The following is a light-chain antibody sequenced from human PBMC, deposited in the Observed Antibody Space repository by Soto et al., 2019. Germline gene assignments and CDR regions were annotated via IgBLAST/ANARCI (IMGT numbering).Light chain of an antibody. Sequence: EIVMTQSPATLSVSPRERATLXXRASQSVTNDLAWYQHKPGQAPRXLTHGASTRATGIPARFSGVGSGTEFTLTISSLQSEDFGVYYCQQYKKWPQTFGQGTRLEIK. CDR1: QSVTND. V-gene: IGKV3-15*01. CDR2: GAS. J-gene: IGKJ5*01. CDR3: QQYKKWPQT.